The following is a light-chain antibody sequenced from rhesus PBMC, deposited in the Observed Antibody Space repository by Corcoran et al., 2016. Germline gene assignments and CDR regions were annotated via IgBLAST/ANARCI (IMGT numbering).Light chain of an antibody. J-gene: IGKJ4*01. CDR2: AAS. Sequence: DIQMTQSPSSLSASVGDTVTITCRASQGISSYLNWFQQKPGKAPKLLIYAASSLESGVPSRFSGSGSVTDFTLTISSLQPEDFAVYYCRQHNSYPLTFGGGTKVELK. CDR1: QGISSY. V-gene: IGKV1-28*03. CDR3: RQHNSYPLT.